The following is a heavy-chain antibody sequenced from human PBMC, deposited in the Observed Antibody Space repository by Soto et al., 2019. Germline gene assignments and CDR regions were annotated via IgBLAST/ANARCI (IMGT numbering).Heavy chain of an antibody. CDR3: ARGYYYDSSGYYYAPSFDY. D-gene: IGHD3-22*01. Sequence: PSETLSLTCTVSGGSISSYYWSWIRQPPGKGLEWIGYIYYSGSTNYNPSLKSRVTISVDTSKNQFSLKLSSVTAADTAVYYCARGYYYDSSGYYYAPSFDYWGQGTLVTVSS. CDR1: GGSISSYY. V-gene: IGHV4-59*01. J-gene: IGHJ4*02. CDR2: IYYSGST.